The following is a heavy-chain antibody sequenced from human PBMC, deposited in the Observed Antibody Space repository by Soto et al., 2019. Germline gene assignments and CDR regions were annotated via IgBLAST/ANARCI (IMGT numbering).Heavy chain of an antibody. Sequence: QVQLQESGPGRVEPSQTLTLTCSVSGGSISSRNYYWSWIRQHPVKGLEWIGYIYHSGDTNYDPNFRSRAFGSFDTGKSQFSLTLTSVTDADTAVYFCARTTLNGNAFDYWGQGPLVTVSS. CDR2: IYHSGDT. J-gene: IGHJ4*02. CDR1: GGSISSRNYY. CDR3: ARTTLNGNAFDY. V-gene: IGHV4-31*03. D-gene: IGHD2-8*01.